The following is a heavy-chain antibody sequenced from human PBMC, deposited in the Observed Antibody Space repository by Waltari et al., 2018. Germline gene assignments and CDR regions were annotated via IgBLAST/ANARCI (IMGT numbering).Heavy chain of an antibody. CDR1: GYSIRSGYY. D-gene: IGHD6-13*01. J-gene: IGHJ3*02. CDR2: IYHSGST. Sequence: QVQLQESGPGLVKPSETLSLTCAVSGYSIRSGYYWGWIRQPPGKGLEWIGSIYHSGSTYYNPSLKSRVTISVDTSKNQFSLKLSSVTAADTAVYYCARIAAAAFDIWGQGTMVTVSS. CDR3: ARIAAAAFDI. V-gene: IGHV4-38-2*01.